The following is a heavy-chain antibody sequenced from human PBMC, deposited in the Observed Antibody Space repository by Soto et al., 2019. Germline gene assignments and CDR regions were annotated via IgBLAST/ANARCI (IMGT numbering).Heavy chain of an antibody. CDR3: ATEGIRGINWFHR. CDR2: INPGNGNT. J-gene: IGHJ5*02. CDR1: GYTFTNYA. D-gene: IGHD3-16*01. Sequence: ASVKVSCKASGYTFTNYAMHWVRQAPGQGLEWMGWINPGNGNTKYSQKLQGRLTITRDTSASTANMELTSLRSEDTAVYYCATEGIRGINWFHRWGQGNLLTVSS. V-gene: IGHV1-3*01.